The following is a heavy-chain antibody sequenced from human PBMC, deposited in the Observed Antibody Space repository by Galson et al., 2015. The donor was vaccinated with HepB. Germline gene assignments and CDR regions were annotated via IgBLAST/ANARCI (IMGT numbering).Heavy chain of an antibody. J-gene: IGHJ6*03. Sequence: SVKVSCKASGYTFTGYYMCWVRQAPGQGLEWMGWINPNNGGTIYSQKFQGRVTMTRDTSISAAYMELSWLRSDDTAVYYCARTLGSTTTDYYYMDVWGKGTTVTVSS. D-gene: IGHD1-1*01. CDR3: ARTLGSTTTDYYYMDV. V-gene: IGHV1-2*02. CDR1: GYTFTGYY. CDR2: INPNNGGT.